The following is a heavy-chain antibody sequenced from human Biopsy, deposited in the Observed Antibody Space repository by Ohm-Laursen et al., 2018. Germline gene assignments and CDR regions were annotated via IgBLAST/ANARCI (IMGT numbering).Heavy chain of an antibody. V-gene: IGHV2-70*11. J-gene: IGHJ6*02. CDR3: ARTPILIVSAGLVYRHRRHLQGMDV. Sequence: TQTLTLTRSFSGFSLSARGMCVSWIRQAPGKALEWLARVDWDDYKDYSASLQTKLFISKDTSNDQVVLTVNNVDPADTATYYCARTPILIVSAGLVYRHRRHLQGMDVWGQGIAVTVS. D-gene: IGHD6-13*01. CDR2: VDWDDYK. CDR1: GFSLSARGMC.